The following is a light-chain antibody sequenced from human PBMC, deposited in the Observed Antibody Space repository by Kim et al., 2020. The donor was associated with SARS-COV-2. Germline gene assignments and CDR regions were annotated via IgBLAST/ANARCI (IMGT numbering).Light chain of an antibody. CDR3: SSYTSSSVV. Sequence: PGQSITIAWTGTSSDVGCYKYVSWYQQHPGKAPKLMIYDVSNRPSGVSNRFSGSKSGNTASLTISGLQAEDEADYYCSSYTSSSVVFGGGTQLTVL. J-gene: IGLJ2*01. V-gene: IGLV2-14*03. CDR1: SSDVGCYKY. CDR2: DVS.